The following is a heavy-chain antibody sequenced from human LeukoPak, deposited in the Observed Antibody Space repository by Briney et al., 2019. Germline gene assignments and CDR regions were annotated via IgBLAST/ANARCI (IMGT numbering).Heavy chain of an antibody. CDR3: ARNHKKPIRSGNYGTYGMDV. J-gene: IGHJ6*02. CDR1: GFTFSSYG. V-gene: IGHV3-30*03. CDR2: ISYDGSNK. Sequence: PGGSLRLSCAASGFTFSSYGMHWVRQAPGKGLEWVAVISYDGSNKYYADSVKGRFTISRDSSKNTLYLQVNSLRAEDTAVYYCARNHKKPIRSGNYGTYGMDVWGQGTTVTVSS. D-gene: IGHD3-10*01.